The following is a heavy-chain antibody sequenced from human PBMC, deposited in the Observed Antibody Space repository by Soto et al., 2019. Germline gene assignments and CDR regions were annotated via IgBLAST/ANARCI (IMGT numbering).Heavy chain of an antibody. D-gene: IGHD5-18*01. CDR3: ARDVYSSWGDAFDI. V-gene: IGHV6-1*01. CDR1: GDSVSSNSAA. J-gene: IGHJ3*02. Sequence: SQTISLTCAISGDSVSSNSAAWNWIRQSHSRGLEWLGRTYYRSKWYNDYAVSVKSRITINPDTSKIQFSLHLISVAPEDKAVYYCARDVYSSWGDAFDIWGQGTMVTVSS. CDR2: TYYRSKWYN.